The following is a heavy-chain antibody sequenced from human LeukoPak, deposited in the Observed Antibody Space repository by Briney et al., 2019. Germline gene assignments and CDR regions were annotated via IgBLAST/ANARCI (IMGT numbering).Heavy chain of an antibody. CDR1: GFTFDDYA. Sequence: GGPLRLSCAASGFTFDDYAMHWVRQAPGKGLEWVAVIPYDGSNKYYADSVKGRFTISRDNSKNTLYLQMNSLRAEDTAVYYCARVRARHFDYWGQGTLVTVSS. V-gene: IGHV3-30-3*01. CDR3: ARVRARHFDY. D-gene: IGHD4/OR15-4a*01. J-gene: IGHJ4*02. CDR2: IPYDGSNK.